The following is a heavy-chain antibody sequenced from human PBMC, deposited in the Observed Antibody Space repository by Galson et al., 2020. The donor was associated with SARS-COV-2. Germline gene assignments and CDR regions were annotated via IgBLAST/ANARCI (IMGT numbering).Heavy chain of an antibody. CDR2: IYTSGST. V-gene: IGHV4-4*07. D-gene: IGHD3-10*01. CDR1: GGSISSYY. J-gene: IGHJ3*02. CDR3: ARGVRGGAFDI. Sequence: SETLSLTCTVSGGSISSYYWSWIRQPAGKGLEWIGRIYTSGSTNYNPSFKSRVTLSVDTSKKQLSLKLSSVTAADTALYYCARGVRGGAFDIWGQGTMVTVSS.